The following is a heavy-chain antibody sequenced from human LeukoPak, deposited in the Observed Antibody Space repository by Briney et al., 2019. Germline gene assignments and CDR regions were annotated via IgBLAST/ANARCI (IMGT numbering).Heavy chain of an antibody. CDR3: ARKYLYGSGKPHFDH. CDR2: MNPNSGNT. Sequence: GASVRVSCKASGYTFTIYDINWVRQAPGQGLEWMGWMNPNSGNTGYAQKFQGRVTMTRNTSISTAYMELSSLRSDDTAVYFCARKYLYGSGKPHFDHWGQGTLVTVSS. V-gene: IGHV1-8*01. D-gene: IGHD3-10*01. J-gene: IGHJ4*02. CDR1: GYTFTIYD.